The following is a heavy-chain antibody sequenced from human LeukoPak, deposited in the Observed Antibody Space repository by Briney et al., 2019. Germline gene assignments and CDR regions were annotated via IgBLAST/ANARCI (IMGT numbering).Heavy chain of an antibody. CDR1: GGSISSFY. J-gene: IGHJ4*02. CDR2: IYYSGGT. CDR3: ARRAAGVWYYFDY. V-gene: IGHV4-59*08. Sequence: SETLSLTCTVSGGSISSFYWSCIRQPPGKGLEWIGYIYYSGGTNYNPSLKSRVTISVDTSKNQFSLKLSSVTAADTAVYYCARRAAGVWYYFDYWGQGTQVTVSS. D-gene: IGHD6-19*01.